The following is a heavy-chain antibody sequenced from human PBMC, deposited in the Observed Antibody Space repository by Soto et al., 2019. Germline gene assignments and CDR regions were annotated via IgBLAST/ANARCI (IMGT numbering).Heavy chain of an antibody. J-gene: IGHJ6*03. V-gene: IGHV3-20*04. D-gene: IGHD7-27*01. CDR3: ARDLSWGSNWYYYMDV. Sequence: PGGSLRLSCAASGFTFDDYGMSWVRQAPGKGLEWVSDISRSGGSIDYADSVKGRFTVSRDNARNSLYLQMNSLRAEDTAVYYCARDLSWGSNWYYYMDVWGKGTTVTVSS. CDR2: ISRSGGSI. CDR1: GFTFDDYG.